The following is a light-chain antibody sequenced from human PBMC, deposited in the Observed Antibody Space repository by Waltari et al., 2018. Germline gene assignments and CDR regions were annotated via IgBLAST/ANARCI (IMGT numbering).Light chain of an antibody. CDR3: SSYTSSSTPLV. Sequence: QSALTQPASVSGSPGQSITIPCTGTNSDVDAYNYVSWYQQHPGQAPKLMIYDVTSRPSGVSNRFSGSKSGNTASLTISGLQAEDEADYYCSSYTSSSTPLVFGGGTKLTVL. CDR2: DVT. V-gene: IGLV2-14*03. CDR1: NSDVDAYNY. J-gene: IGLJ2*01.